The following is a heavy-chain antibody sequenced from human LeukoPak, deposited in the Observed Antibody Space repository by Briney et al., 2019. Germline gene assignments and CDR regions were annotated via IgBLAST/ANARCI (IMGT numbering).Heavy chain of an antibody. CDR3: ARHSLIVVDTELSY. J-gene: IGHJ4*02. CDR2: IDQGGSGR. CDR1: GFTFISYS. V-gene: IGHV3-7*01. Sequence: PGWSLRLSCAASGFTFISYSMNWVRQAREKVRDVVGNIDQGGSGRNYMDSLKGRCTICRDNAKKSLYLEINRLRADDTAVYYCARHSLIVVDTELSYWGQGTLVTVSS. D-gene: IGHD3-22*01.